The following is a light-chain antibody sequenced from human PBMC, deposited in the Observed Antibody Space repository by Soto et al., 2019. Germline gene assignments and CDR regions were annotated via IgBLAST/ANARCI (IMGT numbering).Light chain of an antibody. V-gene: IGLV4-69*01. CDR2: LNSDGSH. CDR3: QTWGTGIGV. J-gene: IGLJ2*01. CDR1: RGHSSYA. Sequence: QPVLTQSPSASASLGASVKRTCTLSRGHSSYAIAWHQQQPEKGPRYLMKLNSDGSHSKGDGIPDRFSGSSSGAERYLTISSLQSEDEADYYCQTWGTGIGVFGGGTTLTVL.